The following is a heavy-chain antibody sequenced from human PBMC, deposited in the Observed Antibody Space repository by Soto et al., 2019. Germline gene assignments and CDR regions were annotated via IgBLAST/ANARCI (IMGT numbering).Heavy chain of an antibody. CDR2: FDPEDGET. Sequence: ASVKVSCKVSGYTLTELSMHWVRQAPGKGLEWMGGFDPEDGETIYAQKFQGRVTMTEDTSTDTAYMELSSLRSEDTAVYYCATFPTYYYDSSGYYGGGTIDYWGQGTLVTVSS. V-gene: IGHV1-24*01. J-gene: IGHJ4*02. CDR1: GYTLTELS. CDR3: ATFPTYYYDSSGYYGGGTIDY. D-gene: IGHD3-22*01.